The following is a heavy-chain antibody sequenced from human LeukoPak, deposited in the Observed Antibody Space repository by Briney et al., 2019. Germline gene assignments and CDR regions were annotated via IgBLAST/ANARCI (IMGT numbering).Heavy chain of an antibody. CDR1: GFTFSTYW. J-gene: IGHJ1*01. Sequence: GGSLRLSCAASGFTFSTYWMHWVRQAPGKGLVWVSRIKSDGSTNYADSVKGRFTISRDNAKNTVSLQMNSLRPEDTGVYYCARAPSEIGGYYPEYLRHWGQGTLVTVSS. CDR2: IKSDGST. D-gene: IGHD3-22*01. V-gene: IGHV3-74*01. CDR3: ARAPSEIGGYYPEYLRH.